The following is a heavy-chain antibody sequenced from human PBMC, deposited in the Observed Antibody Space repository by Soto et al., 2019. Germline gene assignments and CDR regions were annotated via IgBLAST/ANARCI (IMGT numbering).Heavy chain of an antibody. CDR2: IIPILGIA. CDR1: GGTFSSYT. Sequence: QVQLVQSGAEVKKPGSSVKVSCKASGGTFSSYTISWVRQAPGQGLEWMGRIIPILGIANYAQKFQGRVTITADKSTSTAYMELSSLRSEDTAMYYCASMGYCSSTSCYGLHYYYYYGMDVWGQGTTVTVSS. V-gene: IGHV1-69*02. J-gene: IGHJ6*02. D-gene: IGHD2-2*01. CDR3: ASMGYCSSTSCYGLHYYYYYGMDV.